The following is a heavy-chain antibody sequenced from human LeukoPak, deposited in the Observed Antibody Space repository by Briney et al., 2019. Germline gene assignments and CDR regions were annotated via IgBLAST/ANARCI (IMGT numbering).Heavy chain of an antibody. Sequence: PGGSLRLSCAASGFTFSSYGMHWVRQAPGKGLEWVAVIWYDGSNKYYADSVKGRFTISRDNSKNTLYLQMNSLRAEDTAVYYCARDTVDSLQTYYYYGMDVWGQGTTVTVSS. V-gene: IGHV3-33*01. J-gene: IGHJ6*02. CDR1: GFTFSSYG. D-gene: IGHD5-12*01. CDR2: IWYDGSNK. CDR3: ARDTVDSLQTYYYYGMDV.